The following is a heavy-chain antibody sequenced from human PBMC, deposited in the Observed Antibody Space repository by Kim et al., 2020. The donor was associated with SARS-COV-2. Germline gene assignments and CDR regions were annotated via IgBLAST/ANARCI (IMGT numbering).Heavy chain of an antibody. V-gene: IGHV3-7*01. Sequence: GGSLRLSCAASGFTFSSYWMSWVRQAPGKGLEWVANIKQDGSEKYYVDSVKGRFTISRDNAKNSLYLQMNSLRAEDTAVYYCARDLGYYGSGSHDWFDPWGQGTLVTVSS. CDR3: ARDLGYYGSGSHDWFDP. CDR2: IKQDGSEK. CDR1: GFTFSSYW. J-gene: IGHJ5*02. D-gene: IGHD3-10*01.